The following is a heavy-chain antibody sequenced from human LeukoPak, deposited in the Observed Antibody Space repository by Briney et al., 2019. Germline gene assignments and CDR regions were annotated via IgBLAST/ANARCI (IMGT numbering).Heavy chain of an antibody. V-gene: IGHV3-7*01. J-gene: IGHJ6*02. Sequence: GGSLRLSCAGSGFTFSDFWMSWVRQAPGKGLEWVANIKQDGSEKYYVDSVKGRFTISRDNAKNSLYLQMNSLRAEDTAVYYCASQYGECYYYGMDVWGQGTTVTVSS. D-gene: IGHD3-10*01. CDR1: GFTFSDFW. CDR2: IKQDGSEK. CDR3: ASQYGECYYYGMDV.